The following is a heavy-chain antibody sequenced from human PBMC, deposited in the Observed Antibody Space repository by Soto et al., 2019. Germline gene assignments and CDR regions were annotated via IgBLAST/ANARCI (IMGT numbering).Heavy chain of an antibody. D-gene: IGHD6-13*01. CDR2: IIPILGIA. V-gene: IGHV1-69*02. Sequence: SVKVSCKASGGTFSSYTISWVRQAPGQGLEWMGRIIPILGIANYAQKFQGRVTITADKSTSTAYMELSSLRSEDTAVYYCARGVIAAAGTRRTPRSSQNYYYYMDVWGKGTTVTVSS. J-gene: IGHJ6*03. CDR3: ARGVIAAAGTRRTPRSSQNYYYYMDV. CDR1: GGTFSSYT.